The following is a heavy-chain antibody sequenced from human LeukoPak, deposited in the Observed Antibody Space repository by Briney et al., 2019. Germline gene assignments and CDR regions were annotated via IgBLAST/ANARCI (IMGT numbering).Heavy chain of an antibody. Sequence: PSETLSLTCTVSGGSLSSSTYWGWIRQPPGKGLEWIGSIYYSGNTYYNPALKSRVTISVDTSKNQFSLKLSSVTAADTAVYYCARHRSGWLQSSFDYWGQGTLVTVSS. CDR3: ARHRSGWLQSSFDY. CDR1: GGSLSSSTY. V-gene: IGHV4-39*01. CDR2: IYYSGNT. D-gene: IGHD5-24*01. J-gene: IGHJ4*02.